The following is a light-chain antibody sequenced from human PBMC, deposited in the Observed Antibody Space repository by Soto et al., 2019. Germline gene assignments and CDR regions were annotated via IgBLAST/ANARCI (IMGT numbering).Light chain of an antibody. V-gene: IGLV2-14*01. Sequence: QSALTQPASVSGSLGQSITISCTGSNRDIGAYNLVSWYQQYPDTAPKLIIYEVRNRPSRVSYRFTGSRSGNTASLTISALQADDESTFYCSSYTTTSTLLFGGGTKVTV. J-gene: IGLJ3*02. CDR3: SSYTTTSTLL. CDR2: EVR. CDR1: NRDIGAYNL.